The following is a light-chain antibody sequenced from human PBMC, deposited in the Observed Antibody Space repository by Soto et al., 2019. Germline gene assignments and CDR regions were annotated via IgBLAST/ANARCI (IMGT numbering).Light chain of an antibody. V-gene: IGKV3D-15*01. J-gene: IGKJ4*01. CDR1: ENVGTN. CDR3: QQYNNWWLS. Sequence: IVLTQSPATLSVSPGERVTLSCRASENVGTNLAWYQQRPGQPPRLLIYGSSTRATGISATFSGSGSRTEFTLTISSLQSKDAAVYYCQQYNNWWLSFGGWTRVEIK. CDR2: GSS.